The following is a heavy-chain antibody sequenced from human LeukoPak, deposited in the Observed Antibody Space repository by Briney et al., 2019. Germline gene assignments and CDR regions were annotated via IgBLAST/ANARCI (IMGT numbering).Heavy chain of an antibody. CDR2: IYYSGST. D-gene: IGHD3-10*01. V-gene: IGHV4-59*01. J-gene: IGHJ4*02. CDR3: ARVPVRYGSGSYYNPYYFDY. CDR1: GGSISSYY. Sequence: SETPSLTCTVSGGSISSYYWSWIRQPPGKGPEWIGYIYYSGSTNYNPSLKSRVTISVDTSTNQFSLKLSSVTAADTAVYYCARVPVRYGSGSYYNPYYFDYWGQGTLVTVSS.